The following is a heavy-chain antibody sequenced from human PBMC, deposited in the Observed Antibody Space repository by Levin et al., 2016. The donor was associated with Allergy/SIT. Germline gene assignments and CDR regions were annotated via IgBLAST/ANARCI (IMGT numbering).Heavy chain of an antibody. Sequence: WIRQPPGKGLEWVSAISGSGGSTYYADSVKGRFTISRDNSKNTLYLQMNSLTVEDTAIYYCAKDRGTDSSGGDFDYWGQGTLVTVSS. J-gene: IGHJ4*02. CDR3: AKDRGTDSSGGDFDY. D-gene: IGHD6-19*01. V-gene: IGHV3-23*01. CDR2: ISGSGGST.